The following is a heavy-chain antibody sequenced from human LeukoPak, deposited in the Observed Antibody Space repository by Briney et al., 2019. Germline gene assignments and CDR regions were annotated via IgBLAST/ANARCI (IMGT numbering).Heavy chain of an antibody. J-gene: IGHJ3*02. Sequence: PGGSLRLSCAASGFTFSSYWKHWVRQAPGKGLVWVSRINSDGSSTSYADSGKGRFTIPRDNAKNTLYLQMNSLRAEDTAVYYCASRISGGNDAFGIWGQGTMVTVSS. V-gene: IGHV3-74*01. CDR1: GFTFSSYW. CDR3: ASRISGGNDAFGI. CDR2: INSDGSST. D-gene: IGHD2-15*01.